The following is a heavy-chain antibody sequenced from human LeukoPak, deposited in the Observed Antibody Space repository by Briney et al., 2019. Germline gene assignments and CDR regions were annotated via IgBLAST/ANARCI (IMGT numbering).Heavy chain of an antibody. CDR3: AREYSGATSYFDY. J-gene: IGHJ4*02. V-gene: IGHV6-1*01. CDR1: GDSVSTNSAA. CDR2: TYYRSKWYN. Sequence: SQTLSLTCAISGDSVSTNSAAWNWTRQSPSRGLEWLGRTYYRSKWYNDYVESVKSRITINPDTSKNQFSLQLKSVTPEDTAVYYCAREYSGATSYFDYWGQGTLVTVSS. D-gene: IGHD2-15*01.